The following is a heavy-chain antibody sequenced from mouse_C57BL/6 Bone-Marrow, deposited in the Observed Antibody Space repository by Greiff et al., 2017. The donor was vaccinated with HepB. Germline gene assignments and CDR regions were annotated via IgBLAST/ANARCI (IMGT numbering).Heavy chain of an antibody. CDR2: ISNGGGST. CDR3: ARSYYYGSGGFAY. Sequence: EVKLMESGGGLVQPGGSLKLSCAASGFTFSDYYMYWVRQTPEKRLEWVAYISNGGGSTYYPDTVKGRFTISRDNAKNTLYLQMSRLKSEDTAMYYCARSYYYGSGGFAYWGQGTLVTVSA. V-gene: IGHV5-12*01. CDR1: GFTFSDYY. D-gene: IGHD1-1*01. J-gene: IGHJ3*01.